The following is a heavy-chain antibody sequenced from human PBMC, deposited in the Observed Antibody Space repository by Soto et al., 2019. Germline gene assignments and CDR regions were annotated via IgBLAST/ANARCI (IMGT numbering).Heavy chain of an antibody. CDR2: IIPIFGTA. CDR3: ARDSAGTKDYGDYVTLDY. D-gene: IGHD4-17*01. V-gene: IGHV1-69*01. CDR1: GGTFSSYA. J-gene: IGHJ4*02. Sequence: QVQLVQSGAEVKKPGSSVKVSCKASGGTFSSYAISWVRQAPGQGLEWMGGIIPIFGTAKYAQKFQGRVTITADESTSTAYMELSSLRSEDTAVYYCARDSAGTKDYGDYVTLDYWGQGTLVTVSS.